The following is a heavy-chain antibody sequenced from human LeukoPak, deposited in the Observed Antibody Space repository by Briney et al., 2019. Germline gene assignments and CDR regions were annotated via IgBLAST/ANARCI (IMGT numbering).Heavy chain of an antibody. CDR1: GYTFTNYD. V-gene: IGHV1-8*01. CDR3: ARASSSSPRYWFDP. CDR2: MNPYTGNT. D-gene: IGHD6-6*01. Sequence: ASVKVSCKASGYTFTNYDINWVRQAPGQRPEWMGWMNPYTGNTGYAPKFQGRVTMIRDTSISTAYMELTRLTSEDTAVYYCARASSSSPRYWFDPWGQGTLVTAS. J-gene: IGHJ5*02.